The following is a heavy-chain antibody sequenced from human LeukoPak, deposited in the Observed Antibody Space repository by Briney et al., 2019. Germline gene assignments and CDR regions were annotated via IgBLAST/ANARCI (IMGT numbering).Heavy chain of an antibody. J-gene: IGHJ6*03. V-gene: IGHV4-34*01. CDR3: ARGSNGYSYGSLVYYYYYYMDV. CDR1: GGSFSGYY. D-gene: IGHD5-18*01. CDR2: INHSGST. Sequence: SETLSLTCADYGGSFSGYYWSWIRQPPGKGLEWIGEINHSGSTNYNPSLKSRVTISVDTSKNQFSLKLSSVTAADTAVYYCARGSNGYSYGSLVYYYYYYMDVWGKGTTVTVSS.